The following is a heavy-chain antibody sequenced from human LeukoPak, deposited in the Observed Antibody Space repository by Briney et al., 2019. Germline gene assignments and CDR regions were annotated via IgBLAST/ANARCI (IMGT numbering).Heavy chain of an antibody. CDR2: ISWNSGSI. Sequence: GGSLRLSCAASGFTFDDYAMHWVRQAPGKGLEWVSGISWNSGSIGYADSVKGRFTISRDNSKNTLYLQMNSLRAEDTAVYYCAKDYSSGYYHDYWGQGTLVTVSS. CDR1: GFTFDDYA. D-gene: IGHD3-22*01. J-gene: IGHJ4*02. CDR3: AKDYSSGYYHDY. V-gene: IGHV3-9*01.